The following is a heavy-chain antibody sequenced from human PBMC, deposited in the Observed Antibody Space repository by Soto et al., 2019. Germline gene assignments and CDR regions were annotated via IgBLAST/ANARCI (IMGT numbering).Heavy chain of an antibody. V-gene: IGHV1-58*02. CDR2: IVVSSGNT. D-gene: IGHD4-17*01. Sequence: SVTVCCKDSGYTLTSYDIKWVRQARGQGLEWMGWIVVSSGNTNYAQKFQGRVTITRGTSTSTAYMELSSLRSEDTAVYYCAAATGHYCYGMDVRGQGTTVTVSS. J-gene: IGHJ6*02. CDR1: GYTLTSYD. CDR3: AAATGHYCYGMDV.